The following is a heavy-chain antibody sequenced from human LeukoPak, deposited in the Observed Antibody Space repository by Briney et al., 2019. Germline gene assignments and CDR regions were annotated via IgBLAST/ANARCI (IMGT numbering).Heavy chain of an antibody. CDR1: GFPFSSHA. D-gene: IGHD3-9*01. CDR3: AKDGGVTGYYSRGYLDY. V-gene: IGHV3-23*01. J-gene: IGHJ4*02. Sequence: GGSLRLSCAASGFPFSSHAMSWVRQAPGKGLKWVSGISGGGGTTYYADPVKGRFTISRDNSRNTLYLQMSTLRDEDTAVYYCAKDGGVTGYYSRGYLDYWGQGTLVTVSS. CDR2: ISGGGGTT.